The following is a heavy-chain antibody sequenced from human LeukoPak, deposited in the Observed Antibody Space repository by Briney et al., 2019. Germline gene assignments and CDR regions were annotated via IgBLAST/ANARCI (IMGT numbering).Heavy chain of an antibody. D-gene: IGHD3-10*01. J-gene: IGHJ4*02. Sequence: GGSLRLSCAASGFTFSSYWMSWARQAPGKGLEWVANIKQDGSEKYYVDSVKGRFTISRDNAKNSLYLQMNSLRAEDTAVYYCARVWFGELLPNEIDYWGQGTLVTVSS. V-gene: IGHV3-7*01. CDR3: ARVWFGELLPNEIDY. CDR2: IKQDGSEK. CDR1: GFTFSSYW.